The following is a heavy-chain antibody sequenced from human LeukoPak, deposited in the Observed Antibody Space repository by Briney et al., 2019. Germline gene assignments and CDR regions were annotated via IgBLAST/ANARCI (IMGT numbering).Heavy chain of an antibody. D-gene: IGHD3-10*01. Sequence: GGSLRLSCAASGSGFTFNNYWMHWVRQAPGKGLVWVSRINADGSTTSYADSVRGRFTISRDNSKNTLYLQMNSLRAEDTAVYYCAKAPGEALFDYWGQGTLVTVSS. CDR2: INADGSTT. CDR3: AKAPGEALFDY. V-gene: IGHV3-74*01. CDR1: GSGFTFNNYW. J-gene: IGHJ4*02.